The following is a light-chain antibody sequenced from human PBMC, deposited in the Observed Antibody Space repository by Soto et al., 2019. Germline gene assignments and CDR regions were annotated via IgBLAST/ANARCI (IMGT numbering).Light chain of an antibody. CDR2: AAS. V-gene: IGKV3-20*01. J-gene: IGKJ1*01. Sequence: TLSEGTLSVSRKKIAPGSCLASQRISSNYLGWYQQKPGQAPRLLIYAASSRATGIPDRFSCSGSGTEFTLTICGLQPDDSPTYYWEQSNSYWTFAEGTKVDIK. CDR3: EQSNSYWT. CDR1: QRISSNY.